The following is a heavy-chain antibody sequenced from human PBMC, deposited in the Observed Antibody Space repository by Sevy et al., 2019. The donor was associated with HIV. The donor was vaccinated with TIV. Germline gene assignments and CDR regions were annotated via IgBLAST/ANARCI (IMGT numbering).Heavy chain of an antibody. CDR1: GFTFNYYG. CDR2: IRYDGSNK. V-gene: IGHV3-30*02. Sequence: GGSLRLSCAASGFTFNYYGMYWVRQAPGKGLEWVSFIRYDGSNKDYADSVKGRFTISRDNAKNSLYLQMNSLRAEDTAVYYCARGANCSSTSCYDEGYFDYWGQGTLVTVSS. D-gene: IGHD2-2*01. J-gene: IGHJ4*02. CDR3: ARGANCSSTSCYDEGYFDY.